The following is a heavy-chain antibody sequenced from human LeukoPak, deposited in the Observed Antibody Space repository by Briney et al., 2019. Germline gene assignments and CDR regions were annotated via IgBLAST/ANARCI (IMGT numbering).Heavy chain of an antibody. CDR2: IKQDGSEK. Sequence: GGSPRLSCAASGFTFSSYWMSWVRQAPGKGLEWVANIKQDGSEKYYVDSVKGQFTISRDNAKNSLYLQMNSLRAEDTAVYYCARVIEDYGYWFDPWGQGTLVTVSS. V-gene: IGHV3-7*01. CDR1: GFTFSSYW. D-gene: IGHD4-17*01. J-gene: IGHJ5*02. CDR3: ARVIEDYGYWFDP.